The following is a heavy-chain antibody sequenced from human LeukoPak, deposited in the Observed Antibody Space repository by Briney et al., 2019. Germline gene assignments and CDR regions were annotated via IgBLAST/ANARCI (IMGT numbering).Heavy chain of an antibody. D-gene: IGHD6-6*01. CDR3: ARDPSMAAHNWSDP. Sequence: GASVKVSCKASGYTFTSYGISWVRQAPGQGLEWMGWISAYNGNTNYAQKLQGRVTMTTDTSTSTAYMELSRLRSDDTAVYYCARDPSMAAHNWSDPWGQGTLVTVSS. V-gene: IGHV1-18*01. CDR1: GYTFTSYG. J-gene: IGHJ5*02. CDR2: ISAYNGNT.